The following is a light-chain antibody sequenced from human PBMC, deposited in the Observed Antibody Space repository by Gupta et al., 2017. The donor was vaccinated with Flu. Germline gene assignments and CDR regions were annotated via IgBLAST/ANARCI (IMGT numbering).Light chain of an antibody. CDR3: QIWNISNLWV. CDR2: GIMEGTY. J-gene: IGLJ3*02. CDR1: SGYTTYV. V-gene: IGLV4-69*01. Sequence: QLVLTHSPSASASLGASVKLTCTLSSGYTTYVTAWHQQQPGKGPRYLMNGIMEGTYRKGAGLPELFAASRSGDEPLKSFSSIQSEDERYEDCQIWNISNLWVFGGGTKLTVL.